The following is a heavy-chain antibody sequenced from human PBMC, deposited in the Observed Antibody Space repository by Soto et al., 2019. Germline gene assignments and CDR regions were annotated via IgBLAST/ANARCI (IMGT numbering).Heavy chain of an antibody. J-gene: IGHJ4*02. V-gene: IGHV3-33*01. CDR1: GFTFSSYG. Sequence: QVQLVESGGGVVRPGRSLRLSCAASGFTFSSYGMHWVRQAPGKGLEWVAVIWYDASNRYYAASVKGRFTISGDNFKNTVYLQMNSLRAEDTAVYYCARDGADYLQLKYYFDYWGQGTLVTVSS. CDR2: IWYDASNR. CDR3: ARDGADYLQLKYYFDY. D-gene: IGHD4-17*01.